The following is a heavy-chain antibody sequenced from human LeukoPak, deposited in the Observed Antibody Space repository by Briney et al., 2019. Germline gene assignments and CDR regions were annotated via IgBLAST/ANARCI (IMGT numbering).Heavy chain of an antibody. Sequence: SETLSLTCTVSGGSISSSSYYWGWIRQPPGKGLEWIGSIYYGGSTYYNPSLKSRVTISVDTSKNQFSLKLSSVTAADTAVYYCARQQMVRGVIIYYFDYWGQGTLVTVSS. J-gene: IGHJ4*02. CDR2: IYYGGST. V-gene: IGHV4-39*01. CDR3: ARQQMVRGVIIYYFDY. CDR1: GGSISSSSYY. D-gene: IGHD3-10*01.